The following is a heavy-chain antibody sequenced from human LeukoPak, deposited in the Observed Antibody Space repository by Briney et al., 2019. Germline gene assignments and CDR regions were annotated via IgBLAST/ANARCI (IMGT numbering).Heavy chain of an antibody. CDR2: IIPIFGTA. CDR1: GGTFSSYA. V-gene: IGHV1-69*05. J-gene: IGHJ3*02. Sequence: GASVKVSCKASGGTFSSYAISWVRQAPGQGLEWMGGIIPIFGTANYAQKFQGRVTITTDESTSTAYMGLSSLRSEDTAVYYCARDAADCGGDCSDVGAFDIWGQGTMVTVSS. CDR3: ARDAADCGGDCSDVGAFDI. D-gene: IGHD2-21*02.